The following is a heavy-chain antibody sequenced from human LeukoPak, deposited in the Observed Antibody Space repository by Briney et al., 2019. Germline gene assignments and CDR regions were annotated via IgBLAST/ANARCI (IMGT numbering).Heavy chain of an antibody. CDR1: GYTFTAYY. CDR2: INPDSGDT. Sequence: GASVKLSCKASGYTFTAYYMHWVRQAPGQGPEYMGWINPDSGDTKPAQNFQGRVTLTRDTSISIAYMELSSPRSDDSAIYYCAGEYCSGGTCRQGFDYWGQGTLVTVSS. D-gene: IGHD2-15*01. J-gene: IGHJ4*02. V-gene: IGHV1-2*02. CDR3: AGEYCSGGTCRQGFDY.